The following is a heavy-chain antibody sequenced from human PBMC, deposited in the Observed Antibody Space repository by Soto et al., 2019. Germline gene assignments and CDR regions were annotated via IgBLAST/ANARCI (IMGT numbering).Heavy chain of an antibody. V-gene: IGHV3-33*01. J-gene: IGHJ4*02. CDR2: IWYDGSNK. Sequence: QVQLVECGGGVVQPGRSLRLTCAASGFTLSSYGMHWVRQAPGKGLEWVAVIWYDGSNKYYADSVKGRFTISRDNSKNTLYLQMNSLRAEDTAVYYCARTPKSSPYYFDYWGQGTLVIVSS. CDR1: GFTLSSYG. CDR3: ARTPKSSPYYFDY.